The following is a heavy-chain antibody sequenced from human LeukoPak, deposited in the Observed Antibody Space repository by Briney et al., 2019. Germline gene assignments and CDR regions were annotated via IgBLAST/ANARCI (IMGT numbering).Heavy chain of an antibody. Sequence: GGSLRLSCAASGFTVSGDYLSWVRQAPGKGLEWVSVIYSDGRTYYRDSVKGRFSISRDKSMNTLYLQMNNLRAVDTAVYYCVRVLAPTLLVLLPGAFEMWGQGTMVTVSS. CDR1: GFTVSGDY. D-gene: IGHD3-10*01. CDR2: IYSDGRT. CDR3: VRVLAPTLLVLLPGAFEM. J-gene: IGHJ3*02. V-gene: IGHV3-66*01.